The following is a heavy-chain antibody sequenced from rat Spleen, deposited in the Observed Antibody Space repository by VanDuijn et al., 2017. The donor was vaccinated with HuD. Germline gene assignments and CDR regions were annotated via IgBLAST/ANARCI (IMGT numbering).Heavy chain of an antibody. J-gene: IGHJ2*01. CDR3: ARALTTEGFYFDY. CDR1: GFTFSDYY. CDR2: ISYAGGRN. D-gene: IGHD1-10*01. Sequence: EVQLVESGGGLVQPGRSLKLSCAASGFTFSDYYMAWVRQAPTKGLEWVATISYAGGRNFYRDSVRGRFTISRNNAKNTHYLQMDSLRSEDTATYYCARALTTEGFYFDYWGQGVVVTVSS. V-gene: IGHV5-7*01.